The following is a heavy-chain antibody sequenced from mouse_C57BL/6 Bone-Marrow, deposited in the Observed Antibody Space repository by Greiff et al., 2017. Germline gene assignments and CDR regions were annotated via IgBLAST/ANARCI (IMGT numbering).Heavy chain of an antibody. CDR3: ASITTVVAAWFAY. CDR2: ISDGGSYT. CDR1: GFTFSSYA. Sequence: EVKLVESGGGLVKPGGSLKLSCAASGFTFSSYAMSWVRQTPEKRLEWVATISDGGSYTYYPDNVKGRFTISRDNAKNNLYLQMSHLKSEDTAMYYCASITTVVAAWFAYWGQGTLVTVSA. D-gene: IGHD1-1*01. J-gene: IGHJ3*01. V-gene: IGHV5-4*03.